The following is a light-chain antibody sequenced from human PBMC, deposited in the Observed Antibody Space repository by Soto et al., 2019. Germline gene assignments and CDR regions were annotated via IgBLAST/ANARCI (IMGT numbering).Light chain of an antibody. V-gene: IGKV3-11*01. CDR3: QQRSNT. CDR1: QSVSTY. J-gene: IGKJ3*01. CDR2: DAS. Sequence: EIVLTQSPATLSLSPGERATLFCRASQSVSTYLAWYQQKSGQPPRLLIYDASNRATGIPARFSGSGSGTAFTLTISSLEPEDFAVYYCQQRSNTFGPGTRVDIK.